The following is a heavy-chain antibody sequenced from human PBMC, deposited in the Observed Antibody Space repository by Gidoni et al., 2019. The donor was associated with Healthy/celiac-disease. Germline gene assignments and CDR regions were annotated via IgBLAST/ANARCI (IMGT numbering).Heavy chain of an antibody. CDR3: ARGKSYSYGDAFDI. CDR2: IGTAGDT. D-gene: IGHD5-18*01. V-gene: IGHV3-13*04. Sequence: EVQLVESGGGLVQPGGSLRLSCAASGFTFSSYDMHWVRQATGKGLEWVSAIGTAGDTYYPGSVKGRFTISRENAKNSLYLQMNSLRAGDTAVYYCARGKSYSYGDAFDIWGQGTMVTVSS. CDR1: GFTFSSYD. J-gene: IGHJ3*02.